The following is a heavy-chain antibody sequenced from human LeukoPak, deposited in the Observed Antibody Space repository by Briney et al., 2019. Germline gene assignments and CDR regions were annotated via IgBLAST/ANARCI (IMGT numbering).Heavy chain of an antibody. Sequence: PSETLSLTCTVSGGSISSYYWSWIRQPPGKGLEWIGYIYYSRSTNYNPSLKSRVTISVDTSKNQFSLKLSSVTAADTAVYYCAREYFSANYFFYYMDVWGTGTTVTVSS. CDR2: IYYSRST. CDR1: GGSISSYY. CDR3: AREYFSANYFFYYMDV. V-gene: IGHV4-59*01. J-gene: IGHJ6*03. D-gene: IGHD3-3*01.